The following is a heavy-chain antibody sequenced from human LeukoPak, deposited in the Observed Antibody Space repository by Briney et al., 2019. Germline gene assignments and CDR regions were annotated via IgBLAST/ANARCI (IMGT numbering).Heavy chain of an antibody. V-gene: IGHV1-18*01. D-gene: IGHD3-10*01. CDR1: GYTFTSYG. Sequence: ASVKVSCKASGYTFTSYGISWVRQAPGQGLEWMGWISAYNGNTNYAQELQGRVTMTTDTSTSTAYMELRSLRSDDTAVYYCARFGYYYGSGSLMYYMDVWGKGTTVTVSS. CDR2: ISAYNGNT. CDR3: ARFGYYYGSGSLMYYMDV. J-gene: IGHJ6*03.